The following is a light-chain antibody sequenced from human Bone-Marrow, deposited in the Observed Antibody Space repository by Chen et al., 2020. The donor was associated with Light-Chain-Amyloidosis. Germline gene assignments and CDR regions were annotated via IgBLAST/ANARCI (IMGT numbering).Light chain of an antibody. V-gene: IGLV1-47*01. Sequence: QSVLTQPPSASGTPGQRVTTPCSGSSSNIGSNYVIWYQQLPGTAPKLLLYKSNERPSGVPERVSGSKSVSSASLAISGLRSEDEADYYCATWDDSLSGWVFGGGTKLTVL. CDR1: SSNIGSNY. CDR3: ATWDDSLSGWV. CDR2: KSN. J-gene: IGLJ3*02.